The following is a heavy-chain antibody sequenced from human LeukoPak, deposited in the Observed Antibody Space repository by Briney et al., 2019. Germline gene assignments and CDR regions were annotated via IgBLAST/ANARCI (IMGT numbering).Heavy chain of an antibody. Sequence: GGSLRLSCAASGFTFNSYWMSWVRQAPGKGLEWVANIKQDGSESYYVDSVKGRFTISRDNAKNSLYLQINSLRAEDTAVYYCARDVRAGTAVFSLNFDYWGQGTLVTVSS. CDR1: GFTFNSYW. J-gene: IGHJ4*02. CDR3: ARDVRAGTAVFSLNFDY. CDR2: IKQDGSES. V-gene: IGHV3-7*01. D-gene: IGHD1-7*01.